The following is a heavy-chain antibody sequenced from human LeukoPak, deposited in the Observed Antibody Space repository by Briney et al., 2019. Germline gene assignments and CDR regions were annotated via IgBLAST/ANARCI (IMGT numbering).Heavy chain of an antibody. J-gene: IGHJ4*02. Sequence: SETLSLTCTVSGASISSSSYCCGWIRQPPGKGLEWIGSIYYSGSTYYNPSLKSRVTISVYTSKEQFSLTLSSVTAADTAVYYCARMEGQIVVVTAPRYLAYWGQGTLVTVSS. CDR3: ARMEGQIVVVTAPRYLAY. D-gene: IGHD2-21*02. V-gene: IGHV4-39*01. CDR2: IYYSGST. CDR1: GASISSSSYC.